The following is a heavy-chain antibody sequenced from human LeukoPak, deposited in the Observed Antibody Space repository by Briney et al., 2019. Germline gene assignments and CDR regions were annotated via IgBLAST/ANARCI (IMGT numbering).Heavy chain of an antibody. V-gene: IGHV3-48*01. CDR3: TKATSSDYRAFHY. Sequence: AGGSLRLSCAASGFTFSSYHMNWVRQAPGKGLEWLSYIHSTSGSIHYADSVKGRFTISRDNAKNSLYLQMNSLRAEDTAVYYCTKATSSDYRAFHYWGQGTLVTVSS. J-gene: IGHJ4*02. CDR1: GFTFSSYH. D-gene: IGHD3-22*01. CDR2: IHSTSGSI.